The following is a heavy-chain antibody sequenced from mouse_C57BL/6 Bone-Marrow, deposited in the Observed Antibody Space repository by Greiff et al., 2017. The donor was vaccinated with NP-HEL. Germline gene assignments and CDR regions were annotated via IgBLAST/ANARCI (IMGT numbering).Heavy chain of an antibody. V-gene: IGHV5-15*01. J-gene: IGHJ4*01. D-gene: IGHD2-5*01. CDR2: ISNLAYSI. CDR3: ARHRNYGAMDY. CDR1: GFTFSDYG. Sequence: EVKLVESGGGLVQPGGSLKLSCAASGFTFSDYGMAWVRQAPRKGPEWVAFISNLAYSIYYADTVTGRFTISRENAKNTLYLEMSSLRSEDTAMYYCARHRNYGAMDYWGQGTSVTVSS.